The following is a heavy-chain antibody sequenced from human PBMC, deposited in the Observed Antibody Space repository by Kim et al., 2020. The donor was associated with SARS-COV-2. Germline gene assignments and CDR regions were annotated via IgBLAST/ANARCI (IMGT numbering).Heavy chain of an antibody. CDR3: ARGNNWNYGYNWFDP. J-gene: IGHJ5*02. D-gene: IGHD1-7*01. CDR1: GGSFSGYY. CDR2: INHSGST. V-gene: IGHV4-34*01. Sequence: SETLSLTCAVYGGSFSGYYWSWIRQPPGKGLEWIGEINHSGSTNYNPSLKSRVTISVDTSKNQFSLKLSSVTAADTAVYYCARGNNWNYGYNWFDPWGQGTLVTVSS.